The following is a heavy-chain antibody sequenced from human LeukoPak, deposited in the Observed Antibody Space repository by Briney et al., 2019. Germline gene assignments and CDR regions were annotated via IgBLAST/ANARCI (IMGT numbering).Heavy chain of an antibody. CDR2: INHSGST. D-gene: IGHD6-19*01. CDR3: ARIGSSGWPDFDY. CDR1: GGSFSGYY. V-gene: IGHV4-34*01. Sequence: SETLSLTCAVYGGSFSGYYWSWIRQPPGKGLEWIGEINHSGSTNYNPSLKSRVTISVDTSKNQFSLKLGSVTAADTAVYYCARIGSSGWPDFDYWGQGTLVTVSS. J-gene: IGHJ4*02.